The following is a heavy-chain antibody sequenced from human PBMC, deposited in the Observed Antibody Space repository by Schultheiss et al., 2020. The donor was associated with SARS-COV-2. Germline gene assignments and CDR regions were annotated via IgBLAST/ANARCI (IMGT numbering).Heavy chain of an antibody. V-gene: IGHV4-30-4*01. CDR1: GGSISSSNW. CDR3: ATLVDTAMVTRGGIDY. J-gene: IGHJ4*02. D-gene: IGHD5-18*01. Sequence: SETLSLTCAVSGGSISSSNWWSWIRQPPGKGLEWIGYIYYSGSTYYNPSLKSRVTISVDTSKNQFSLKLSSVTAADTAVYYCATLVDTAMVTRGGIDYWGQGTLVTVSS. CDR2: IYYSGST.